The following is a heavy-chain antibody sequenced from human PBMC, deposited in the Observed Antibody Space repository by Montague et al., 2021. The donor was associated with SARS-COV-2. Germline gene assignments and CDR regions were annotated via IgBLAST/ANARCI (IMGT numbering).Heavy chain of an antibody. V-gene: IGHV4-59*01. CDR1: DGSISSYY. Sequence: SETLSLTCTVSDGSISSYYWTWIRQPPGKGLESIGYIYHNGSTKYNPSLKSRVTISADTSKNQFSLKLSSVSVADTAVYYCARGGGNSADYFNYTMDVWGQGTTVTVFS. D-gene: IGHD4-23*01. CDR3: ARGGGNSADYFNYTMDV. CDR2: IYHNGST. J-gene: IGHJ6*02.